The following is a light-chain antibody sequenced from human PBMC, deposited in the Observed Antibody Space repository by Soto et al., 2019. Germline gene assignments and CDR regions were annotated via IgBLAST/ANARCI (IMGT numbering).Light chain of an antibody. CDR2: RNN. V-gene: IGLV1-47*01. Sequence: QPVLTQPPSASGTPGQRVTISCSGSSSNIGSKYVYWYQQLPGTAPKLLMYRNNQRPSGVPDRFSGSKSGTSASLAISGLRSEDEADSYCAAWDAGVSGPAFGGGTKVTVL. CDR1: SSNIGSKY. J-gene: IGLJ2*01. CDR3: AAWDAGVSGPA.